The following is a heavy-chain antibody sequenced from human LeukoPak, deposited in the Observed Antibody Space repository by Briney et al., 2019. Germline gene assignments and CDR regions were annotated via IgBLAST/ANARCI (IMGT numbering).Heavy chain of an antibody. J-gene: IGHJ5*02. V-gene: IGHV4-34*01. Sequence: SETLSLTCAVYGGSFSGYYWSWIRQPPGKGLEWIGEINHSGSTNYNPSLKSRVTISVDTSKNQLSLKLSSVTAADTAVYYCARGRRKYYYDSSSCIDPWGQGTLVTVSS. CDR2: INHSGST. CDR3: ARGRRKYYYDSSSCIDP. D-gene: IGHD3-22*01. CDR1: GGSFSGYY.